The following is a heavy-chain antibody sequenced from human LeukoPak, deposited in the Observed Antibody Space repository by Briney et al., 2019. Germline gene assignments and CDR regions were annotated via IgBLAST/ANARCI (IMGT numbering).Heavy chain of an antibody. Sequence: PGGSLRLSCAASGFTFSSYEMNWVRQAPGKGLEWVSYISSSGSSIYYADSVKGRFTISRDNAKNSLYLQMNSLRAEDTAVYYCARGDYDSSGYYLDYWGQGTLVTVSS. D-gene: IGHD3-22*01. J-gene: IGHJ4*02. CDR2: ISSSGSSI. V-gene: IGHV3-48*03. CDR1: GFTFSSYE. CDR3: ARGDYDSSGYYLDY.